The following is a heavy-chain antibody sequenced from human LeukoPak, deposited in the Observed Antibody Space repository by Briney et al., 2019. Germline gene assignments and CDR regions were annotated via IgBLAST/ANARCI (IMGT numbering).Heavy chain of an antibody. CDR2: MYYSGST. J-gene: IGHJ5*02. CDR3: ARPYYYDSRIDP. CDR1: GGSISSGDYY. V-gene: IGHV4-30-4*01. D-gene: IGHD3-22*01. Sequence: RASETLSLTCTVSGGSISSGDYYWSWIRQPPGKGLEWIAYMYYSGSTYYNPSLKSRVTMSADTSKNQLSLKLGSATAADTAVYYCARPYYYDSRIDPWGQGILVTVSS.